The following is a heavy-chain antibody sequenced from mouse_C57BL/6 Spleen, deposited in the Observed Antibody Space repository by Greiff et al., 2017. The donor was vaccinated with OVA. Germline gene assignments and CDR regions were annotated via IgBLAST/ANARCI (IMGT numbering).Heavy chain of an antibody. CDR2: INYDGTST. CDR3: ARDYYSNYGYYDG. Sequence: DVTLVESEGGLVQPGSSMTLSCTASGFTFSDYYLAWVRLVPETGLEWVANINYDGTSTYYLASLYRRFFISRDNAKNSLYLQMSSLKSEETATYYRARDYYSNYGYYDGWGTGTTVTVST. J-gene: IGHJ1*03. V-gene: IGHV5-16*01. CDR1: GFTFSDYY. D-gene: IGHD2-5*01.